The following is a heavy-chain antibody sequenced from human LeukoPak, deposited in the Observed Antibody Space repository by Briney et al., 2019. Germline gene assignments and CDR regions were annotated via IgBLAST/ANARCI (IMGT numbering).Heavy chain of an antibody. CDR1: GGSINNYY. CDR3: ARAAVVAGSTETFDP. D-gene: IGHD6-19*01. CDR2: IYYSGTT. J-gene: IGHJ5*02. Sequence: ASETLSLTCTVSGGSINNYYWSWIRQPPGKGLEGSGNIYYSGTTNYNPSLQSRDTISVDTSKNPFSLKLSSVTAADTAVYYCARAAVVAGSTETFDPWGQGTLVTVSS. V-gene: IGHV4-59*01.